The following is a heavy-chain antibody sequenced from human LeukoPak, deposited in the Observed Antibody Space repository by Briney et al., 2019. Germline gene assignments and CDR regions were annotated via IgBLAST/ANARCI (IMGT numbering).Heavy chain of an antibody. CDR2: INPIFGTA. CDR1: GDTFSSYA. Sequence: SVRVSCKASGDTFSSYAISWVRQAPGQGLEWMGGINPIFGTADYAQKFQGRVTITADESTSTAYMELNSLRSEDTAVYYCARDPSMIRGENTPYFDYWGQGTLVTVSS. J-gene: IGHJ4*02. V-gene: IGHV1-69*01. D-gene: IGHD3-10*01. CDR3: ARDPSMIRGENTPYFDY.